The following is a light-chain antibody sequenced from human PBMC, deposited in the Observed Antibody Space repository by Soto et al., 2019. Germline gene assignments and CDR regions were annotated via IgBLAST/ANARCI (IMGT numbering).Light chain of an antibody. CDR2: DAS. Sequence: EIVLTQSPATLSLSPGERATLSCRASQSVSSYLAWYQQKPGQAPRLLIYDASNRATGIPARFSGSGSGTEFTHTISSLQPDDFATYYCQQFNTSPWTFGQ. CDR3: QQFNTSPWT. CDR1: QSVSSY. V-gene: IGKV3-11*01. J-gene: IGKJ1*01.